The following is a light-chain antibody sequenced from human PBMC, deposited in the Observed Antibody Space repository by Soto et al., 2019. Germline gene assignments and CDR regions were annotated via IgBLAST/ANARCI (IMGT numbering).Light chain of an antibody. CDR1: SSDVGFYNY. V-gene: IGLV2-11*01. CDR3: CSYAGSTSYV. CDR2: DVS. J-gene: IGLJ1*01. Sequence: QSALTQPRSVSGSPGQSVTISCTGTSSDVGFYNYVSWYQQHPGKAPKVMIYDVSERPSGVPDRFSGSKSGNTASLTISGLQAEDEADYYCCSYAGSTSYVFGTGTKLTVL.